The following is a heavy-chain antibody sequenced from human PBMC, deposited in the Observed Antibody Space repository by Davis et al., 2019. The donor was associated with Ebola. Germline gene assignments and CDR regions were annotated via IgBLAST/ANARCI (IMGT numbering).Heavy chain of an antibody. D-gene: IGHD3-3*01. CDR1: GGTFSSYA. V-gene: IGHV1-8*02. J-gene: IGHJ6*02. CDR3: ARGEGGTVLRFLEWLGYYGMDV. CDR2: MNPNSGNT. Sequence: ASVKVSCKASGGTFSSYAISWVRQATGQGLEWMGWMNPNSGNTGYAQKFQGRVTMTRNTSINTAYMELSSLRSEDPAVYYCARGEGGTVLRFLEWLGYYGMDVWGQGTTVTVSS.